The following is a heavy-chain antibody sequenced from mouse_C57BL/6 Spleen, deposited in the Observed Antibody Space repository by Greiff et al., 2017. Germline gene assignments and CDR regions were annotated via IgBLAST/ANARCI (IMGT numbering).Heavy chain of an antibody. J-gene: IGHJ3*01. CDR2: ISSGSSTI. Sequence: DVMLVESGGGLVKPGGSLKLSCAASGFTFSDYGMHWVRQAPEKGLEWVAYISSGSSTIYYADTVKGRFTISSDNAKNTLFLQMTSLRSEDTAMYYCARWGYDCFADGGEGTLVTVSA. V-gene: IGHV5-17*01. CDR1: GFTFSDYG. CDR3: ARWGYDCFAD. D-gene: IGHD2-2*01.